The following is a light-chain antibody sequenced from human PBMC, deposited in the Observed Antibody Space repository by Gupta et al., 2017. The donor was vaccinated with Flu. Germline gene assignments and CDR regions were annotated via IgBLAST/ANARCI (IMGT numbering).Light chain of an antibody. J-gene: IGLJ3*02. V-gene: IGLV2-23*01. Sequence: QSALTQPASVSGSPGQSITISCTGTSSYVGTYYVVSWYQQHPGNAPKLIIYEGSQRPSGVSHRFSVSKSGNTASLTISGLQPEDEAYYYCWSYAGSNTCVFGGGTKVTVL. CDR1: SSYVGTYYV. CDR2: EGS. CDR3: WSYAGSNTCV.